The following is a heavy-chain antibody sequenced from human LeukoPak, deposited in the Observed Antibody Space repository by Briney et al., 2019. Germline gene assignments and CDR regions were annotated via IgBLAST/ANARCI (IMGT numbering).Heavy chain of an antibody. Sequence: PGGSLRLSCAASGFTFSIYSMNWVRQAPGTGLEWVAYINNGSNYIYYADPVKGRFTISRDNAKNSLYLQMNSLRAEDTAVYYCARFSSGYYGSGRDGGRAFDIWGQGTMVTVSS. J-gene: IGHJ3*02. D-gene: IGHD3-10*01. CDR2: INNGSNYI. CDR3: ARFSSGYYGSGRDGGRAFDI. CDR1: GFTFSIYS. V-gene: IGHV3-21*05.